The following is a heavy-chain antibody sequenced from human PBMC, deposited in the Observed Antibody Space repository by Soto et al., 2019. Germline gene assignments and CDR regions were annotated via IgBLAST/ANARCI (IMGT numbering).Heavy chain of an antibody. CDR3: AKAEGYYYGMDV. J-gene: IGHJ6*02. Sequence: GESLKISCAASGFTFSSYAMSWVRQAPGKGLEWVSAISGSGGSTYYADSVKGRFTISRDNSKNTLYLQMNSLRAEDTAVYYCAKAEGYYYGMDVWGQGTTVTVSS. CDR2: ISGSGGST. CDR1: GFTFSSYA. V-gene: IGHV3-23*01.